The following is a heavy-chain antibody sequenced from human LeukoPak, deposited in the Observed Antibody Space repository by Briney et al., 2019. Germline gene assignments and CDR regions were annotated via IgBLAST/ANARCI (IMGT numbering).Heavy chain of an antibody. J-gene: IGHJ4*02. D-gene: IGHD3-10*01. V-gene: IGHV4-38-2*02. CDR2: IYYSGST. CDR3: ARSGLWFGDLDY. CDR1: GYSISSGYY. Sequence: PSETLSLTCTVSGYSISSGYYWGWIRQPPGKGLEWIGYIYYSGSTNYNPSLKSRVTISVDTSKNQFSLKLSSVTAADTAVYYCARSGLWFGDLDYWGQGTLVTVSS.